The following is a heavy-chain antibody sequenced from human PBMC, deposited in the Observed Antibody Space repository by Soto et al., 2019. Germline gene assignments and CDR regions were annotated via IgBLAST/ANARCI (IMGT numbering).Heavy chain of an antibody. CDR3: ARAVYSYDSYYFDY. V-gene: IGHV3-33*01. Sequence: QVQLVEAGGGVVQPGRSLRLSCAASGFTFSSYGMHWVRQAPGKGLEWVAVIWYDGSNKYYADSVKGRFTISRDNSKNTLYLQMNSLRAEDTAVYYCARAVYSYDSYYFDYWGQGTLVTVSS. D-gene: IGHD5-18*01. CDR1: GFTFSSYG. CDR2: IWYDGSNK. J-gene: IGHJ4*02.